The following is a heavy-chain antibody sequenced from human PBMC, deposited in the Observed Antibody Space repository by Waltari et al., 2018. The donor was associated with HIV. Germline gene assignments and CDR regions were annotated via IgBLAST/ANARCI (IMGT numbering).Heavy chain of an antibody. CDR3: ARVFDSGSYYFFDY. Sequence: EVQLVESGGCLVKPGGSLRLSCAVSGFTFGSASMNWVRQAPGKGLEWVSSISSSSSSIYYADSLKGRFTISRDNAKNSLYLQMNSLRAEDTAVYYCARVFDSGSYYFFDYWGQGTLVTVSS. J-gene: IGHJ4*02. CDR1: GFTFGSAS. V-gene: IGHV3-21*01. CDR2: ISSSSSSI. D-gene: IGHD1-26*01.